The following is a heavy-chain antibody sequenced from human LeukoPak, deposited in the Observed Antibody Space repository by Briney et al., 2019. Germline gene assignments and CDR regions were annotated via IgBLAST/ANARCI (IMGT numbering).Heavy chain of an antibody. D-gene: IGHD2-2*01. CDR3: AHGAMYQLDY. CDR1: GSTFSSYA. J-gene: IGHJ4*02. CDR2: ISYDGSNK. Sequence: GGSLRLSCAASGSTFSSYAMHWVRQAPGKGLEWVAVISYDGSNKYYADSVKGRFTISRDNSKNTLYLQMNSLRAEDTAVYYCAHGAMYQLDYWGQGTLVTVSS. V-gene: IGHV3-30*04.